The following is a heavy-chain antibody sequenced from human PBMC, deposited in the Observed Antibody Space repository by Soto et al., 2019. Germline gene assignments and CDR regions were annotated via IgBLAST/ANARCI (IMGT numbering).Heavy chain of an antibody. CDR3: ARVTYYDILSGWFDP. CDR2: IKQDGSEK. D-gene: IGHD3-9*01. CDR1: GFTFSSYW. J-gene: IGHJ5*02. V-gene: IGHV3-7*03. Sequence: PGGSLRLSCAASGFTFSSYWMSWVRQAPGKGLEWVANIKQDGSEKYYVDSVKGRFTISRDNAKNSLYLQMNSLRAEDTAVYYCARVTYYDILSGWFDPWGQGTLVTVSS.